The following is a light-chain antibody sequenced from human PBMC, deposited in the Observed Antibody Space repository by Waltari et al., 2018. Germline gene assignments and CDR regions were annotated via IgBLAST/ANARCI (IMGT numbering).Light chain of an antibody. CDR1: QATKRA. J-gene: IGKJ1*01. CDR3: QQFNEYPWT. V-gene: IGKV1D-13*01. Sequence: AIQLTQSPSFLSASVGDRVTITCRTSQATKRALAWYQQQAGKPPKLLIYDTSTLESGVPSRFSGGGTGAELTLTISSLQPEDVGTYYCQQFNEYPWTFGQGTKVEIK. CDR2: DTS.